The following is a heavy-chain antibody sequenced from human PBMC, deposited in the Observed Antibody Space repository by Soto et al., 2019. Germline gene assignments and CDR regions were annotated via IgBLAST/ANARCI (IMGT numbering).Heavy chain of an antibody. V-gene: IGHV4-30-2*01. J-gene: IGHJ3*02. CDR1: GGSISSGTYS. CDR3: VRDGDYYDSAGYLTI. Sequence: QLQLQESGSGLVKPSQTLSLTCAVSGGSISSGTYSWSWIRQPPGEGLEWIGYIFHSGHTYYNPSLKXRXTXSIDTSKNQFSLKLSSVTAADTAVYYCVRDGDYYDSAGYLTIWGQGTMVTVSS. CDR2: IFHSGHT. D-gene: IGHD3-22*01.